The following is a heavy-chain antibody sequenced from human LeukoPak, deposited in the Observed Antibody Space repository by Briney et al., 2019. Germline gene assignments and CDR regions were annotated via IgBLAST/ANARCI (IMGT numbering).Heavy chain of an antibody. V-gene: IGHV3-23*01. CDR3: ASRLV. CDR1: GFTFSRVD. J-gene: IGHJ4*02. Sequence: GGSLILSCVASGFTFSRVDMNWARQAPGKGLEWVSGVSGSGSATYYADSVKGRFTISRDNSKNTLSLQMNSLRAEDTAMYYCASRLVRGQGTPVTVSS. CDR2: VSGSGSAT. D-gene: IGHD6-6*01.